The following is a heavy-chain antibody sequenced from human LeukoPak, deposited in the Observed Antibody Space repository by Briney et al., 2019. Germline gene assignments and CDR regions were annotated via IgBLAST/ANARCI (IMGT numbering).Heavy chain of an antibody. V-gene: IGHV4-59*01. CDR3: ARENLGFDP. J-gene: IGHJ5*02. Sequence: SETLSLTRTVSGGSISSYYWSWIRQPPGKGLEWIGYIYYSGSTNYNPSLKSRVTISVDTSKNQFSLKLSSVTAADTAVYYCARENLGFDPWGQGTLVTVSS. CDR2: IYYSGST. D-gene: IGHD1-26*01. CDR1: GGSISSYY.